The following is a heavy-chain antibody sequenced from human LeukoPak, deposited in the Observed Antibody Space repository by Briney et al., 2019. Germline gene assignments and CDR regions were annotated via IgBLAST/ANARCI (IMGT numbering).Heavy chain of an antibody. CDR2: INPNSGGT. CDR1: GYTFTGYY. V-gene: IGHV1-2*02. CDR3: AKAKAGTGVFYFDY. J-gene: IGHJ4*02. D-gene: IGHD6-13*01. Sequence: ASVKVSCKASGYTFTGYYMHWVRQAPGQGLEWMGWINPNSGGTNYAQKFQGRVTMTRDTSISTAYMELSRLRSDDTAVYYCAKAKAGTGVFYFDYWGQGTLVTVSS.